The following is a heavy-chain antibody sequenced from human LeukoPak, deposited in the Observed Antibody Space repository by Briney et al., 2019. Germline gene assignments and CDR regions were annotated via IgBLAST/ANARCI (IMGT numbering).Heavy chain of an antibody. CDR1: GYTFTSYG. V-gene: IGHV1-18*01. CDR2: ISAYNGNT. J-gene: IGHJ4*02. CDR3: ARVPAVAGLYTFDY. D-gene: IGHD6-19*01. Sequence: ASVKVSCKASGYTFTSYGISWVRQAPGQGLEWMGWISAYNGNTNYAQKLQGRVTMTRDTSISTAYMELSRLRSDDTAVYYCARVPAVAGLYTFDYWGQGTLVTVSS.